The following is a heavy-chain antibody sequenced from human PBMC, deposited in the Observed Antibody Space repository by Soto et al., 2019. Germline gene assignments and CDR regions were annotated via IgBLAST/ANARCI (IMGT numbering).Heavy chain of an antibody. J-gene: IGHJ4*02. CDR2: IYYSGST. CDR1: GGSISSYY. Sequence: PSETLSLTCTVSGGSISSYYWSWIRQPPGKGLEWIGYIYYSGSTNYNPSLKSRVTISVDTSKNQFSLKLSSVTAADTAVYYCARARSYGDYDYWGQGTLVTSPQ. V-gene: IGHV4-59*01. D-gene: IGHD4-17*01. CDR3: ARARSYGDYDY.